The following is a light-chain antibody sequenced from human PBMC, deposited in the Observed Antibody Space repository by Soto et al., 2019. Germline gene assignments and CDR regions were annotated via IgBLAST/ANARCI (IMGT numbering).Light chain of an antibody. V-gene: IGLV2-14*01. CDR3: SSYTTSSTHWV. CDR1: SSDVGGYNY. CDR2: QVS. J-gene: IGLJ3*02. Sequence: QSALTQPASVSGSPGQSITISCTGTSSDVGGYNYVSWYQQHPGKAPKFMIYQVSNRPSGVSNRFSVSKSGNTASLTISGLQSEDEADYYCSSYTTSSTHWVFGGGTKLTVL.